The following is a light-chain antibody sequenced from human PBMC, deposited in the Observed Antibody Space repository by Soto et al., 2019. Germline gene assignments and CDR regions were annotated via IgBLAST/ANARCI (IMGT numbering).Light chain of an antibody. Sequence: EIVLTQSTGTLSLSPGERATLSCRASQSVSSSYLAWYQQKPGQAPRLLIHGASSRATGIPDRFSGSGSGTDFTLTIIRLEPEDFAVYYCQKYGSSPRTFGQGTKVEIK. V-gene: IGKV3-20*01. CDR3: QKYGSSPRT. CDR1: QSVSSSY. CDR2: GAS. J-gene: IGKJ1*01.